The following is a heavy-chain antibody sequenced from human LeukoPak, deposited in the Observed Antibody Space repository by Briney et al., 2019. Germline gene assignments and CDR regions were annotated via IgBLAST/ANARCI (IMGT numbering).Heavy chain of an antibody. CDR1: GFTFSNFW. V-gene: IGHV3-7*01. J-gene: IGHJ4*02. CDR3: ARDRTRGSYNDY. Sequence: GGSLRLSCAASGFTFSNFWMSWVRQAPGKGLEWVANIKQDGSEKYYVDSVKGRFTISRDNAKNSLYLQMNSLRAEDTAVYYCARDRTRGSYNDYWGQGTLVTVSS. CDR2: IKQDGSEK. D-gene: IGHD1-26*01.